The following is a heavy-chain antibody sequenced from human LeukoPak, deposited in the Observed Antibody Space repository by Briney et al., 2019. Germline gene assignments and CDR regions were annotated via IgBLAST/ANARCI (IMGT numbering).Heavy chain of an antibody. J-gene: IGHJ4*02. D-gene: IGHD5-18*01. Sequence: SETLSLTCTVSGGSVSSSYWSWIRQPPGKGLEWIGSIYYSGSTYYNPSLKSRVTISVDTSKNQFSLKLSSVTAADTAVYYCARLDTAMNYWGQGTLVTVSS. V-gene: IGHV4-39*01. CDR3: ARLDTAMNY. CDR1: GGSVSSSY. CDR2: IYYSGST.